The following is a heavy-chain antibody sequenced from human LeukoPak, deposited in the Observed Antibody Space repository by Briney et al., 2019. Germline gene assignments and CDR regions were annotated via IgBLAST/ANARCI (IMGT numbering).Heavy chain of an antibody. J-gene: IGHJ4*02. CDR2: ISSSSSYI. Sequence: GSLRLSCAASGFTFSSYSMNWVRQAPGKGLEWVSSISSSSSYIYYADSVKGRFTISRDNAKNSLYLQMNSLRAEDTAVYYCARDRSYYYDSSGYHYYFDYWGQGTLVTVSS. CDR1: GFTFSSYS. V-gene: IGHV3-21*01. CDR3: ARDRSYYYDSSGYHYYFDY. D-gene: IGHD3-22*01.